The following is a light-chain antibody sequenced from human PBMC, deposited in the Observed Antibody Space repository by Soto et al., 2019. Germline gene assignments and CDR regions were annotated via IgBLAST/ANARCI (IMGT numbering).Light chain of an antibody. CDR3: QSYDSTLSALV. Sequence: QSVLTQPPSVSGAPGQRVTISCPGRSSNIGARYDVQWYQQVPGTAPKLLIFGNTNRPSGVPDRFSASKSGTSASLAISGLQAEDEADYYCQSYDSTLSALVFGGGTKLTVL. CDR1: SSNIGARYD. J-gene: IGLJ3*02. CDR2: GNT. V-gene: IGLV1-40*01.